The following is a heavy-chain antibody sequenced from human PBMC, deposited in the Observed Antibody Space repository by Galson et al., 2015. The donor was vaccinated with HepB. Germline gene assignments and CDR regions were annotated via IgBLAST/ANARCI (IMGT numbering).Heavy chain of an antibody. J-gene: IGHJ6*02. CDR1: GFTFSNAW. Sequence: SLRLSCAASGFTFSNAWMSWVRQAPGKGLEWVGRIKSKTDGGTTDYAAPVKGRFTISRDDSKNTLYLQMNSLKTEDTAVYYCTTDVMYDYVWGSYRYSDYCYYGMDVWGQGTTVTVSS. V-gene: IGHV3-15*01. D-gene: IGHD3-16*02. CDR3: TTDVMYDYVWGSYRYSDYCYYGMDV. CDR2: IKSKTDGGTT.